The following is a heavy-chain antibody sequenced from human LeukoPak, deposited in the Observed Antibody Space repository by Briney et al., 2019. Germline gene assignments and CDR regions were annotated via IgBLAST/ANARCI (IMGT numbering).Heavy chain of an antibody. V-gene: IGHV1-2*02. J-gene: IGHJ4*02. CDR1: AYTFTFYY. Sequence: GASVTLSFTSSAYTFTFYYMHWMRQAHGQGLEWMGGINANGGDTNYAHKFKGKVTMTRDTSISTAYMELSRLRSDDTAVYYCTRNGEVGGWGTVVTVSA. D-gene: IGHD3-10*01. CDR2: INANGGDT. CDR3: TRNGEV.